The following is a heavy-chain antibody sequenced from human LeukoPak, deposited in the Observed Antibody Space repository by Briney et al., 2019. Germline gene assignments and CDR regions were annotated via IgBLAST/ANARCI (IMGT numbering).Heavy chain of an antibody. J-gene: IGHJ4*02. D-gene: IGHD5-18*01. CDR2: IYYSGST. V-gene: IGHV4-39*01. CDR1: GGSISSSCYY. Sequence: SETLSLTCTVSGGSISSSCYYWGWIRQPPGKGLEWVGSIYYSGSTYYNPTSQSTVTISVDTSKNQFSLKLSSVTAADTAVYYCARLTRGYSYGYHYWGQGTLVTVSS. CDR3: ARLTRGYSYGYHY.